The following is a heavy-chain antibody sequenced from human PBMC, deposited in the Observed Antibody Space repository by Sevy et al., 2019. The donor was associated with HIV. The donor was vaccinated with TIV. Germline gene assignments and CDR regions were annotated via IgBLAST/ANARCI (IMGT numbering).Heavy chain of an antibody. CDR3: ADGDMSAFGGPLRVFNI. Sequence: KISCKASGFTFSSSAVQWVRQARGQGLEWIGWIVVGSGTTNYAQRFQERATITRNMSTTTVNMALSSLRSEETDVYYWADGDMSAFGGPLRVFNIWGQGTMVTVSS. D-gene: IGHD3-16*01. CDR1: GFTFSSSA. CDR2: IVVGSGTT. J-gene: IGHJ3*02. V-gene: IGHV1-58*01.